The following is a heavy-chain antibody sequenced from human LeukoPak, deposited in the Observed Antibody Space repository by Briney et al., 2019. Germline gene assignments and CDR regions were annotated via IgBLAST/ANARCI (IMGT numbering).Heavy chain of an antibody. V-gene: IGHV3-66*01. CDR2: IYSGGST. Sequence: GGSLRLSCAASGFTVSSNYMSWVRQAPGKGLEWVSVIYSGGSTYYADSVKGRFTISRDNSKNTVYLQMNSLRAEDTAVYYCARVYGGGNYYYYYYMDVWGKGTTVTISS. J-gene: IGHJ6*03. D-gene: IGHD4-23*01. CDR1: GFTVSSNY. CDR3: ARVYGGGNYYYYYYMDV.